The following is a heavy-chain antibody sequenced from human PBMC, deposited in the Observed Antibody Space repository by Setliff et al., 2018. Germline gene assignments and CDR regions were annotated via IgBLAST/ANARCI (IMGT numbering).Heavy chain of an antibody. V-gene: IGHV4-34*01. Sequence: SETLSLTWAVYGGFFSGYYWSWIRQPPGKGLECIGEINHSGSTNYNPSLMSRVTISVDTYKNQFSLKLSSVTAADTAVYYCARGNVGDSSSSDFDYWGQGTLVTVSS. D-gene: IGHD6-6*01. CDR2: INHSGST. J-gene: IGHJ4*02. CDR1: GGFFSGYY. CDR3: ARGNVGDSSSSDFDY.